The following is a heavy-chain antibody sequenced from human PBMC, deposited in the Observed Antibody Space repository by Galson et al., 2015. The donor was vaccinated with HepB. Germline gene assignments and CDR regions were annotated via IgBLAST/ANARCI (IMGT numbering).Heavy chain of an antibody. V-gene: IGHV3-30*18. CDR1: GFTFSSYG. CDR3: AKSPDYDCWSGYSLFFDY. J-gene: IGHJ4*02. D-gene: IGHD3-3*01. CDR2: ISYDGSNK. Sequence: SLRLSCAASGFTFSSYGMHWVRQAPGKGLEWVAVISYDGSNKYYADSVKGRFTISRDNSKNTLYLQMNSLRAEDTAVYYCAKSPDYDCWSGYSLFFDYWGQGTLVTVSS.